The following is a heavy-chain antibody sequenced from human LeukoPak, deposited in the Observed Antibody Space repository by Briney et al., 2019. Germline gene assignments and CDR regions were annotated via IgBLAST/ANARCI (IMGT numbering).Heavy chain of an antibody. CDR3: ARVSGWYFYDAFDI. Sequence: GGSLRLSCAASGFTFSSYAMHWVRQAPGKGLEWVAVISYDGSNKYYADSVKGRFTISRDNSKNTLYLQMNSLRAEDTAVYYCARVSGWYFYDAFDIWGQGTMVTVSS. D-gene: IGHD6-19*01. CDR1: GFTFSSYA. J-gene: IGHJ3*02. CDR2: ISYDGSNK. V-gene: IGHV3-30-3*01.